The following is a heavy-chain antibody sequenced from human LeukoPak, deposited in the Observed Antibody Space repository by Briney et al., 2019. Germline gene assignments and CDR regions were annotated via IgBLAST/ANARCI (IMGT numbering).Heavy chain of an antibody. CDR2: FDPEDGET. J-gene: IGHJ4*02. CDR1: GYTLTELS. Sequence: ASVKVSCKVSGYTLTELSMHWERQAPGKGLEWMGGFDPEDGETIYAQKFQGRVTMTEDTSTDTAYMELSSLRSEDTAVYYCATFDSEWALFDYWGQGTLVTVSS. V-gene: IGHV1-24*01. D-gene: IGHD1-26*01. CDR3: ATFDSEWALFDY.